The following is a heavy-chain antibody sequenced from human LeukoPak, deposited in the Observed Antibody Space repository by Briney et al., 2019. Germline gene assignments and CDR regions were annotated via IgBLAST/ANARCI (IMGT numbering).Heavy chain of an antibody. J-gene: IGHJ4*02. Sequence: GGSLRLSCAASGFSFSSYAMNWVRQAPGKGLEWVSGINWNGGSTGYADSVKGRFTISGDNAKNSLYLQMNSLRAEDTALYYCARGYYYDSSGYGYFDYWGQGTLVTVSS. V-gene: IGHV3-20*04. CDR3: ARGYYYDSSGYGYFDY. D-gene: IGHD3-22*01. CDR1: GFSFSSYA. CDR2: INWNGGST.